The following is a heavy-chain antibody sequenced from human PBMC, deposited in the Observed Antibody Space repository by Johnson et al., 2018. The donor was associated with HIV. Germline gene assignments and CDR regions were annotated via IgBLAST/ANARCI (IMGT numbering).Heavy chain of an antibody. Sequence: QVQLVESGGGLVQPGGSLRLSCAASGFTFSSYDMHWVRQAPGKGLEWVAFIRYDGSNKYYADSVKGRFTISRDNSKNTLYLQMNSLRAEDTAVYYCAKSTWELRHLDAFDIWGQGTMVTVSS. J-gene: IGHJ3*02. CDR3: AKSTWELRHLDAFDI. CDR2: IRYDGSNK. CDR1: GFTFSSYD. D-gene: IGHD1-26*01. V-gene: IGHV3-30*02.